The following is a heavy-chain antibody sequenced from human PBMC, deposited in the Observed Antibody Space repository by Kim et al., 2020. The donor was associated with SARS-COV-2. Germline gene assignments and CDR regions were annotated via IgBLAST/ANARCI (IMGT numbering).Heavy chain of an antibody. J-gene: IGHJ4*02. V-gene: IGHV3-53*01. CDR1: GFTVSSNY. D-gene: IGHD3-10*01. CDR2: IYSGGST. CDR3: ARHRRLWCFDY. Sequence: GGSLRLSCAASGFTVSSNYMSWVRQAPGKGLEWVSVIYSGGSTYYADSVKGRFTISRDNSKNTLYLQMNSLRAEDTAVYYCARHRRLWCFDYWGQGTLVTVSS.